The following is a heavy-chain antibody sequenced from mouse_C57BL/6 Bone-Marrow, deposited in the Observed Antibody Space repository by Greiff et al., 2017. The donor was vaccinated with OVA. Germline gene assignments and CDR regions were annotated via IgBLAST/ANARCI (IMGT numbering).Heavy chain of an antibody. CDR2: IRSKSNNYAT. D-gene: IGHD3-2*02. V-gene: IGHV10-1*01. CDR1: GFSFNTYA. CDR3: VRTAGSSGYVGFAY. Sequence: EVQLVESGGGLVQPKGSLKLSCAASGFSFNTYAMNWVRQAPGKGLEWVARIRSKSNNYATYYADSVKDRFTISRDDSESMLYLQMNNLKTEDTAMYYCVRTAGSSGYVGFAYWGQGTLVTVSA. J-gene: IGHJ3*01.